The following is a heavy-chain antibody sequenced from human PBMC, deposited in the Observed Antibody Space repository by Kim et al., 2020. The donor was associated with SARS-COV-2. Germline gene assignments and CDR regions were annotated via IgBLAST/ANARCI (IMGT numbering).Heavy chain of an antibody. CDR3: TRADY. CDR2: SKADRRTT. Sequence: SKADRRTTEYAASVQGRFTISRDDSKSIAYLQMNSLKTEDTAVYYCTRADYWGQGTLVTVSS. J-gene: IGHJ4*02. V-gene: IGHV3-49*02.